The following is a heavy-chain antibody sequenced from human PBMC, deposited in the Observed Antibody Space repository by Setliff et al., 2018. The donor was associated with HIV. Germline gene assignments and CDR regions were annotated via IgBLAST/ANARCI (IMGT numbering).Heavy chain of an antibody. Sequence: GSGPTLVNPTQTLTLTCTFSGFSLSTTGVGVGWIRQPPGKALECLALIYWDDDKRHSPSLKSRLTITKDTSKNQVVLTMTNMDPVDTATYYCAHRDYGSVLDAFDIWGQGTMVTVSS. V-gene: IGHV2-5*02. CDR2: IYWDDDK. D-gene: IGHD3-10*01. CDR3: AHRDYGSVLDAFDI. CDR1: GFSLSTTGVG. J-gene: IGHJ3*02.